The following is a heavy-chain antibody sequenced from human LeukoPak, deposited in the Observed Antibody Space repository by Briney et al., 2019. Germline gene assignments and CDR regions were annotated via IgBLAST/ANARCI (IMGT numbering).Heavy chain of an antibody. CDR3: ARDAANGYSSSWFDY. D-gene: IGHD6-13*01. V-gene: IGHV4-31*03. J-gene: IGHJ4*02. Sequence: SETLSLTCTVSGGSISSGGYFWSWIRQHPGKGLEWIGYSYGSTNYNPSLKNRVTISVDTSKNQFSLKLSSVSAADTAVYYCARDAANGYSSSWFDYWGQGTLVTVSS. CDR2: SYGST. CDR1: GGSISSGGYF.